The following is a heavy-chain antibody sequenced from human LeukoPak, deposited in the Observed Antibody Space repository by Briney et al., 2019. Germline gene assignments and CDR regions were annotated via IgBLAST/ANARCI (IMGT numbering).Heavy chain of an antibody. Sequence: SSETLSLTCAVYGGSFSGYYWSWIRQPPGKGLEWIGEINHSGSTNYNPSLKSRVSISVDTSKNQFSLKLSSVTAADTAGYYCARYSSSWWGAFDIWGQGTMVTVSS. V-gene: IGHV4-34*01. J-gene: IGHJ3*02. D-gene: IGHD6-13*01. CDR3: ARYSSSWWGAFDI. CDR2: INHSGST. CDR1: GGSFSGYY.